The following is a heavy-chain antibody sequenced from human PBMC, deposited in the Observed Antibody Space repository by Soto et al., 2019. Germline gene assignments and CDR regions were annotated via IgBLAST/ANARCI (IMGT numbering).Heavy chain of an antibody. V-gene: IGHV3-23*01. CDR2: ISGSGGKT. Sequence: GGSLRLSCKASGFKFSIYAMSWVRQAPGKGLEWVSSISGSGGKTYYADSVKGRFTFSRDNSKNTLYLEMNSLRVEDRAVYYCVREWTQRRAFDYWGQGTLVTVSS. CDR3: VREWTQRRAFDY. D-gene: IGHD3-3*01. CDR1: GFKFSIYA. J-gene: IGHJ4*02.